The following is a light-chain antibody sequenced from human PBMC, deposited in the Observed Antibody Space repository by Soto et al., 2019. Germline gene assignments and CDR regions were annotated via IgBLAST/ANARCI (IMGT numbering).Light chain of an antibody. CDR2: EVS. CDR1: SSDVGDYNY. Sequence: QSALTQPPSASGSLGQSVTIPCTGTSSDVGDYNYVSWYQQHPGKVPKLMIYEVSKRPSGVPDRFSGYKSGNTASLTVSGLQAEDEADYYCSSFAGSPVVFGGGTKLTVL. V-gene: IGLV2-8*01. CDR3: SSFAGSPVV. J-gene: IGLJ2*01.